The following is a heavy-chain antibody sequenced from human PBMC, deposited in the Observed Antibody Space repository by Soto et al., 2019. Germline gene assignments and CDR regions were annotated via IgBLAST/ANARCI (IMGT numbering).Heavy chain of an antibody. CDR1: GFTFSSYS. J-gene: IGHJ4*02. CDR2: ISSSSSYI. D-gene: IGHD6-6*01. Sequence: PGGSLRLCCAASGFTFSSYSMNWVRQAPGKGLEWVSSISSSSSYIYYADSVKGRFTISRDNAKNSLYLQMNSLRAEDTAVYYCARDGLSSSPLDYWGQGTLVTVSS. V-gene: IGHV3-21*01. CDR3: ARDGLSSSPLDY.